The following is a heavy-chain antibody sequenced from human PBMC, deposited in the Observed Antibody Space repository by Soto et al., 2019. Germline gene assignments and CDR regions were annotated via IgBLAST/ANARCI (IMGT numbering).Heavy chain of an antibody. J-gene: IGHJ6*02. Sequence: QVQLVESGGGVVQPGRSLRLSCAASGFTFSSYGMHWVRQAPGKGLEWVAVISYDGSNKYYADSVKGRFTISRDNSKNTLYLQLNSLRAKNTTVYYCAKNRDDYDYWSGYSGYYYGMDVWGQGTTVTVSS. D-gene: IGHD3-3*01. CDR1: GFTFSSYG. CDR3: AKNRDDYDYWSGYSGYYYGMDV. CDR2: ISYDGSNK. V-gene: IGHV3-30*18.